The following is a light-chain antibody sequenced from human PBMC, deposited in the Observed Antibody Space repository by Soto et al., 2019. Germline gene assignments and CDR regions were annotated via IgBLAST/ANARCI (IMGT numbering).Light chain of an antibody. CDR3: QQYARSPWT. V-gene: IGKV3-20*01. J-gene: IGKJ1*01. CDR2: GSS. Sequence: EVLLTQSPGTLSLSPGEAATPSCRASQTVISGYLAWYQQRSGQAPRLLIYGSSSRASDVPDRFSGSGSGTEFTLTISSLEPEDFAVYFCQQYARSPWTVGQGTKLEIK. CDR1: QTVISGY.